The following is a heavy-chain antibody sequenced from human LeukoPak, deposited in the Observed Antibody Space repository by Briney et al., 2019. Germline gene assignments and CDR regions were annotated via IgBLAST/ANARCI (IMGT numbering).Heavy chain of an antibody. CDR2: ISADNGDT. Sequence: ASVKVSCKASGYTFTSYGITWVRQAPGQGLEWMTWISADNGDTNYAQKSKGRVTMTTETSTGTAYMELRSLRSDDTAVYYCAREVWNSRDTSGPLDPWGQGTLVIVSS. CDR3: AREVWNSRDTSGPLDP. J-gene: IGHJ5*02. D-gene: IGHD6-19*01. CDR1: GYTFTSYG. V-gene: IGHV1-18*01.